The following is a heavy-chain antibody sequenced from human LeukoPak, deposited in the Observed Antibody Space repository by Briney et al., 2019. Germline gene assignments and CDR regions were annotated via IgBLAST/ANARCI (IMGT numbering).Heavy chain of an antibody. J-gene: IGHJ4*01. D-gene: IGHD2-8*01. CDR1: GFTFSDYW. CDR3: VRDNGGVDY. Sequence: PGGSLRLSCAASGFTFSDYWMHWVRQAPGKGLVWVSRIDSYGTDTDYADSEKGRFTVSRDNAKNTLYLQMNSLRAEDTAMYYCVRDNGGVDYWGQGTLVTVSS. V-gene: IGHV3-74*01. CDR2: IDSYGTDT.